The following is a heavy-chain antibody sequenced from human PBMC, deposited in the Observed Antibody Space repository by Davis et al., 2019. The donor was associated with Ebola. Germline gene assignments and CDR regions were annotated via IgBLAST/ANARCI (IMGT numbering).Heavy chain of an antibody. V-gene: IGHV3-9*01. D-gene: IGHD3-10*01. CDR2: INYNSRSI. CDR1: GFAFDDYA. CDR3: VKDGIPALWGNYYYIGMDV. Sequence: PGGSLRLSCAASGFAFDDYAMHWVRQAPGKGLEWVSGINYNSRSIAYADSVKGRFTISRDNAKKSLYLQMNSLRVEDTALYYCVKDGIPALWGNYYYIGMDVWSQGTAVIVSS. J-gene: IGHJ6*02.